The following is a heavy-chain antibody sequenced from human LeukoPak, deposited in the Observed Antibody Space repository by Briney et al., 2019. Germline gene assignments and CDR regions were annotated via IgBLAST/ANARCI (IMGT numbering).Heavy chain of an antibody. Sequence: PGGSLRLSCAASGFTVSGNSMSGVRQAPGKGLEWVSVIYSGGSTYYADSVKGRFTISRDNSKNTLYLQMSSLRAEDTAVYYCARDGNYDSSGYYSLYYWGQGTLVTVSS. CDR2: IYSGGST. J-gene: IGHJ4*02. CDR3: ARDGNYDSSGYYSLYY. CDR1: GFTVSGNS. D-gene: IGHD3-22*01. V-gene: IGHV3-66*01.